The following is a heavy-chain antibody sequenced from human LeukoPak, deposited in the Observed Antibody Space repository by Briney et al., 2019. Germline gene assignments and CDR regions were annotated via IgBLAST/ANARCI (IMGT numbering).Heavy chain of an antibody. CDR3: VRNRGGISSDCSSISCYFDY. CDR1: GFTFRSYW. CDR2: IRYDGSNK. Sequence: RSGGSLRLSCAASGFTFRSYWMSWVRQAPGKGLEWVAFIRYDGSNKYYADSVKGRFTISRDNSKNKLYLQMNSLRAEDTAVYYCVRNRGGISSDCSSISCYFDYWGQGTLVTVSS. J-gene: IGHJ4*02. D-gene: IGHD2-2*01. V-gene: IGHV3-30*02.